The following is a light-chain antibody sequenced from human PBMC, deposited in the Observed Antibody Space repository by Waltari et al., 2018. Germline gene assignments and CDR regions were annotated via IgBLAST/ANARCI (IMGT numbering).Light chain of an antibody. V-gene: IGLV2-23*02. J-gene: IGLJ1*01. Sequence: QSALTQPASVSGSPGQPVTLSCTGTSNDVGAYNLVSWHQQQPGNAPKLMIFEVNKRPAWVSVRFSGSKSANTASLTISGLQAEDESDYYCCSYAGSSRYVFGTGTKVTVL. CDR1: SNDVGAYNL. CDR2: EVN. CDR3: CSYAGSSRYV.